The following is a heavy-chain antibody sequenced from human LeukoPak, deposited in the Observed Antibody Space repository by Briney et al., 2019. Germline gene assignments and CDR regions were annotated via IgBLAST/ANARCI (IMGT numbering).Heavy chain of an antibody. Sequence: GGSLRLSCAASGFTFSSYAMHWVRQAPGKGLEWVAVISYDGSNKYYADSVKGRFTISRDNSKNTLYLQMNSLRAEDTAVYYCARGIMGPTMVRGVINDYYYYYGMDVWGQGTTVTVSS. CDR1: GFTFSSYA. J-gene: IGHJ6*02. V-gene: IGHV3-30-3*01. CDR2: ISYDGSNK. CDR3: ARGIMGPTMVRGVINDYYYYYGMDV. D-gene: IGHD3-10*01.